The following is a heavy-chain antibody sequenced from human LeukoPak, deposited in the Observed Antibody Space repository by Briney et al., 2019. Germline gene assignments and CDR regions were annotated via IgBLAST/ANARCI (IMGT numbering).Heavy chain of an antibody. J-gene: IGHJ5*02. D-gene: IGHD3/OR15-3a*01. Sequence: SETLSLTCTGSGGSISSYYWSWIRQPPGKGLEWIGYISYNGNTNYNPSLKSRVTISVDTSKNQFSLKLSSVTAADTAVYYCAREDWVRWFDPWGQGILVTVSS. V-gene: IGHV4-59*01. CDR1: GGSISSYY. CDR3: AREDWVRWFDP. CDR2: ISYNGNT.